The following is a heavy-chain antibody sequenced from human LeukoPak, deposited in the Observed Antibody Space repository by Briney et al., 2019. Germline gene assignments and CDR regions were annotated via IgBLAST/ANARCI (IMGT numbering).Heavy chain of an antibody. Sequence: TGGSLSLYCAASGFSFSHSALHWVRQAPGKGLQWVTIISYDGTNKYYADSVKGRFTISRDNSKNTLNLQMNSLRTEDTAVYYCATARDTRSGNYYYAMDAWGQGTTVTVSS. CDR3: ATARDTRSGNYYYAMDA. CDR1: GFSFSHSA. D-gene: IGHD3-22*01. V-gene: IGHV3-30-3*01. CDR2: ISYDGTNK. J-gene: IGHJ6*02.